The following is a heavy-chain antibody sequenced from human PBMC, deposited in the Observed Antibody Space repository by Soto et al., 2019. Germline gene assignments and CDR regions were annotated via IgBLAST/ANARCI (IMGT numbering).Heavy chain of an antibody. V-gene: IGHV1-46*01. J-gene: IGHJ6*02. Sequence: ASVKVSCKASGYTFTSYYMHWVRQAPGQGLEWMGIINPSGGSTSYAQKFQGRVTMTRDTSTSTVYMELSSLRSEDTAVYYCARDLGYDFWSGYSQPYYYYGMDVWGQGTTVTVSS. CDR3: ARDLGYDFWSGYSQPYYYYGMDV. CDR1: GYTFTSYY. CDR2: INPSGGST. D-gene: IGHD3-3*01.